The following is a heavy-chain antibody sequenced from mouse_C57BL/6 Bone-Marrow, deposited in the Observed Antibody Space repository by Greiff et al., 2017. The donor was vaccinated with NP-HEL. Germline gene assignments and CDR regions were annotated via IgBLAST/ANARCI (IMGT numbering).Heavy chain of an antibody. CDR2: IDPSDSYT. V-gene: IGHV1-69*01. Sequence: QVQLQQPGAELVMPGASVKLSCKASGYTFTSYWMHWVKQRPGQGLEWIGEIDPSDSYTNYNQKFKGKSTLTVDKSSSTAYMQLSSLTSEDSAVYYCARSPIYYDYDVTPYWYFDVWGTGTTVTVSS. D-gene: IGHD2-4*01. CDR1: GYTFTSYW. CDR3: ARSPIYYDYDVTPYWYFDV. J-gene: IGHJ1*03.